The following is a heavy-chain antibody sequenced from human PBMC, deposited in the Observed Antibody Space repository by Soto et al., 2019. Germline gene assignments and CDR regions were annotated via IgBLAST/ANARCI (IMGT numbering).Heavy chain of an antibody. V-gene: IGHV3-30*18. CDR2: ISYDGSNK. D-gene: IGHD5-18*01. Sequence: QVQLVESGGGVVQPGRSLRLSCAASGFTFSSYGMHWVRQAPGKGLEWVAVISYDGSNKYYADYVKGRFTISRDNSKNTLYLQMNSLRAEGTAVYYCAKEVMNTQLWFRYYFDYWGQGTLVTVSS. CDR1: GFTFSSYG. J-gene: IGHJ4*02. CDR3: AKEVMNTQLWFRYYFDY.